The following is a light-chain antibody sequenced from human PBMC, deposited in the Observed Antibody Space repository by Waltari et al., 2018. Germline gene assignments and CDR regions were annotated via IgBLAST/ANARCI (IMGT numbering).Light chain of an antibody. CDR1: TGHVGTYNL. V-gene: IGLV2-23*02. Sequence: QSALTQPASVSGSLGQSITIPCTGTTGHVGTYNLVSWYQYRPGKAPKLMVYEAYKRPSGVSSRFSGSKSGNTASLTISGLQAEDEADYYCCSYAGSDTFEVIFGGGTKVTVL. J-gene: IGLJ2*01. CDR3: CSYAGSDTFEVI. CDR2: EAY.